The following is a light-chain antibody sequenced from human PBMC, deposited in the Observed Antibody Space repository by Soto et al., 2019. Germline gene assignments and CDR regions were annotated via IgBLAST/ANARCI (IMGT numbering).Light chain of an antibody. V-gene: IGKV3-20*01. Sequence: ETVLTPSPGTLSLSPGDRATLSCRASQSVSSSYLAWYQPKPGQAPRLLIYGASSRATGIPDRFSGSGSGTDFTLTISRLEPEDFAVYYCQQYGSSPLTFGGGTKVDIK. CDR1: QSVSSSY. CDR3: QQYGSSPLT. J-gene: IGKJ4*01. CDR2: GAS.